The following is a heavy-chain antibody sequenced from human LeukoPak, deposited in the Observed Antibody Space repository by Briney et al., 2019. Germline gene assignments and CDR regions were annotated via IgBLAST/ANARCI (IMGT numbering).Heavy chain of an antibody. Sequence: SETLSLTCTVSGGSISSYYWSWIRQPAGKGLEWIGRIYTSGSTNYNPSLKSRVTMSVDTSKNQFSLKLSSVTAADTAVYYCARDLVGFDRTVTNNWFDPWGQGTLVTVSS. CDR1: GGSISSYY. J-gene: IGHJ5*02. CDR3: ARDLVGFDRTVTNNWFDP. V-gene: IGHV4-4*07. D-gene: IGHD4-17*01. CDR2: IYTSGST.